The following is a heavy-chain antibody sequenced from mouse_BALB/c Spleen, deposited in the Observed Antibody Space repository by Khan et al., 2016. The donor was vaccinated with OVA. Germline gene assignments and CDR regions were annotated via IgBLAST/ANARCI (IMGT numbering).Heavy chain of an antibody. V-gene: IGHV1-77*01. Sequence: VQLQQSGTELARPGASVKLSCTASGYTFTDYYINWMRQRTGQGLEWIGEFYPGSDNAYYTEKFKGKATLTADKASSTAYMQLSSLTSEDSAVYFCAREWAAWFPYWGQGTLVTVSA. CDR1: GYTFTDYY. CDR2: FYPGSDNA. CDR3: AREWAAWFPY. J-gene: IGHJ3*01.